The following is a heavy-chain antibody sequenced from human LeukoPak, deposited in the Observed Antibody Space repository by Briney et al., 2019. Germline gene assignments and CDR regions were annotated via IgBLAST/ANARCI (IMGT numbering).Heavy chain of an antibody. V-gene: IGHV3-30*02. Sequence: PGGSLRLSRAASGFTFSSYGMHWVRQAPGKGLEWVAFIRYDGSNKYYADSVKGRFTISRDNSKNTLYLQMNSLRAEDTAVYYCAKDGRGYSYGWSDYWGQGTLVTVSS. CDR2: IRYDGSNK. J-gene: IGHJ4*02. D-gene: IGHD5-18*01. CDR3: AKDGRGYSYGWSDY. CDR1: GFTFSSYG.